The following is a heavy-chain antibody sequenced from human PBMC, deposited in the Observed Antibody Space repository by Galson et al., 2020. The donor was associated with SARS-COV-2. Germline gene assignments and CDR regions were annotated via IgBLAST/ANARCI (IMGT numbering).Heavy chain of an antibody. J-gene: IGHJ4*02. D-gene: IGHD3-16*01. CDR2: TYYRSKWYN. V-gene: IGHV6-1*01. Sequence: SQTPSPTCAISGDSVSSNSAAWTWIRHSPSRGLEWLGRTYYRSKWYNDYAVSVKSRISVNPATSKNQFSLPLSSVTPEDAAVYYCTRGIKIPGGGACLDDWGQGNLVIVSS. CDR1: GDSVSSNSAA. CDR3: TRGIKIPGGGACLDD.